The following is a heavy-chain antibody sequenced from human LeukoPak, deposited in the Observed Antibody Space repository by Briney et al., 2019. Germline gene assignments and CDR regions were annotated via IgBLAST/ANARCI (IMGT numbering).Heavy chain of an antibody. CDR1: GLTFSSFA. D-gene: IGHD6-13*01. Sequence: PGGSLRLSCAVSGLTFSSFAMSWVRQAPGKGLEWASAISGSGDSTYYADSVKGRFTISRDNSKSTLFLQMNSLRAEDTAVYYCAKDRDYRSSWYTADYWGQGTLVTVSS. J-gene: IGHJ4*02. V-gene: IGHV3-23*01. CDR2: ISGSGDST. CDR3: AKDRDYRSSWYTADY.